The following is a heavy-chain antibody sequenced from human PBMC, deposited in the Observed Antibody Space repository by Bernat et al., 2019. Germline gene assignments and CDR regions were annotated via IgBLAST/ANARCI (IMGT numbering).Heavy chain of an antibody. CDR2: IRYDGSNK. J-gene: IGHJ4*02. CDR3: ARSRPEYYFDY. Sequence: QVQLVESGGGVVQPGGSLRLSCAASGFTFSSYGMHWVRQAPGKGLEWVAFIRYDGSNKYYADSVKGRFTISRDNSKNTLYLQMNSLRAEDTAVYYCARSRPEYYFDYWGQGTLVTVS. CDR1: GFTFSSYG. V-gene: IGHV3-30*02.